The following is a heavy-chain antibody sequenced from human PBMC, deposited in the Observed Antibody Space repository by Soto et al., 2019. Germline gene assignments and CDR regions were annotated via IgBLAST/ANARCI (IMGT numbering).Heavy chain of an antibody. J-gene: IGHJ5*02. V-gene: IGHV3-66*01. D-gene: IGHD2-2*01. CDR2: IYSGGST. CDR1: GFTVSSNY. Sequence: EVQLVESGGGLVQPGGSLRLSCAASGFTVSSNYMCWVRQAPGKGLEWVSVIYSGGSTYYADSVKGRFTISRDNSKNTLYLQMNSLRAEDTAVYYCARERYCSSTSCYGSGNWFDPWGQGTLVTVSA. CDR3: ARERYCSSTSCYGSGNWFDP.